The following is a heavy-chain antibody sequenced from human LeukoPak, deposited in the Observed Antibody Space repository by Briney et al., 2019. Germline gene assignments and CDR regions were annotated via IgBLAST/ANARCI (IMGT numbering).Heavy chain of an antibody. CDR1: GGSLSSSRYY. V-gene: IGHV4-39*01. CDR2: IYYSGST. Sequence: PSETLSLTCTVSGGSLSSSRYYWGWIRQPPGKGLEWIGIIYYSGSTYYNPSLKSRLTISVDTSKNQFSLKLSSVTATDTAVYYCARRGYCSSTSCYEYWFDPWGQGTLVTVSS. J-gene: IGHJ5*02. CDR3: ARRGYCSSTSCYEYWFDP. D-gene: IGHD2-2*01.